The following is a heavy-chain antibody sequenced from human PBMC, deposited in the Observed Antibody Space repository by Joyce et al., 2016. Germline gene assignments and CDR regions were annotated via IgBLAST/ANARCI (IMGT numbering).Heavy chain of an antibody. CDR3: GREVNYGCLEY. Sequence: QVQLVQSGAEGKKPGASVKVSCKASGFTFTSYGFSWVRQAPGQGPEWMGWISAYNGYTKYAEKFQGRVTMSTDTSTRTVYMELRNLRSDDTAVYWCGREVNYGCLEYWGQGTLVTVSS. CDR1: GFTFTSYG. CDR2: ISAYNGYT. V-gene: IGHV1-18*01. J-gene: IGHJ4*02. D-gene: IGHD3-10*01.